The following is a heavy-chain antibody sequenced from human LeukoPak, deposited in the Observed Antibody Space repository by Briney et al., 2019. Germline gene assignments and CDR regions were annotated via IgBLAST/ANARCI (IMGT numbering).Heavy chain of an antibody. V-gene: IGHV3-15*01. CDR1: GFTFSNAW. CDR2: IKSKTDGGTT. J-gene: IGHJ4*02. CDR3: TTHLGYCSSTSCYTVDCFDY. D-gene: IGHD2-2*02. Sequence: GGSLRLSCAASGFTFSNAWMSWVRQAPGKGLEWVGRIKSKTDGGTTDYAAPVKGRFTISRDDSKNTLYLQMNSLKTEDTAVYYCTTHLGYCSSTSCYTVDCFDYWGQGTLVTVSS.